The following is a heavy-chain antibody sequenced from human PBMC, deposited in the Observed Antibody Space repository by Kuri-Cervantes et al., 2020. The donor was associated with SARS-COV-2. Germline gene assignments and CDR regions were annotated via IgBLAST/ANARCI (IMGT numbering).Heavy chain of an antibody. Sequence: GSLRLSCLVSGGSLSSDNHYWGWIRQPPGKGLEWIGTVFHSGSTFYSPSLRSRVSISVDTSKNQFSLKLTSVTAADTAIYYCARTILGASFDYWGQGALVTVSS. CDR3: ARTILGASFDY. V-gene: IGHV4-39*07. CDR2: VFHSGST. J-gene: IGHJ4*02. D-gene: IGHD1-26*01. CDR1: GGSLSSDNHY.